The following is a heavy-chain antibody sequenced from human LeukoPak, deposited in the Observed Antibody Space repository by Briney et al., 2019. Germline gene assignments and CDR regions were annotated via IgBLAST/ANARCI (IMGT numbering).Heavy chain of an antibody. CDR2: IWYDGSNK. V-gene: IGHV3-33*01. J-gene: IGHJ6*02. CDR1: GFTFSSYG. D-gene: IGHD4-17*01. CDR3: ARGATVTTFVSSQRDYYYYHGMDV. Sequence: SGGSLRLSCAASGFTFSSYGMHWVRQAPGEGLEWVAVIWYDGSNKYYADSVKGRFTISRDNSKNTLYLQMNSLRAEDTAVYYCARGATVTTFVSSQRDYYYYHGMDVWGQGTTVTISS.